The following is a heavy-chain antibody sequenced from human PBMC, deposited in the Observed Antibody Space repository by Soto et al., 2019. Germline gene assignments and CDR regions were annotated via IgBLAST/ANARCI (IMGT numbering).Heavy chain of an antibody. V-gene: IGHV4-59*01. D-gene: IGHD3-10*01. J-gene: IGHJ4*01. CDR2: VSHSGST. CDR3: ARDYLRAIDY. CDR1: GGSISTYY. Sequence: PSETLSLTCTVSGGSISTYYWSRIRQPPGKGLEWLGYVSHSGSTNYNPSLKSRVTISRDRSKNQLSLKLTSVTAADTAVYYCARDYLRAIDYWGHGTLVTVSS.